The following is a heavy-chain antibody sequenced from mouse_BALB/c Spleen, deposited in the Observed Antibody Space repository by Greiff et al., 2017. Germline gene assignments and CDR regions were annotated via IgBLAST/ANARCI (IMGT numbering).Heavy chain of an antibody. CDR2: ISSGSSTI. CDR1: GFTFSSFG. Sequence: EVQLVESGGGLVQPGGSRKLSCAASGFTFSSFGMHWVRQAPEKGLEWVAYISSGSSTIYYADTVKGRFTISRDNPKNTLFLQMTSLRSEDTAMYYCAREGLRRPFDVWGAGTTVTVSS. J-gene: IGHJ1*01. V-gene: IGHV5-17*02. D-gene: IGHD2-2*01. CDR3: AREGLRRPFDV.